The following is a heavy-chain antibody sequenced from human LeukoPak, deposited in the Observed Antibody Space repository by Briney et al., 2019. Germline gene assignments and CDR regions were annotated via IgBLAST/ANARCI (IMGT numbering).Heavy chain of an antibody. V-gene: IGHV1-8*03. Sequence: ASVKVSCKASGYTFTSCAVSWVRQAPGQGPEWMGWISTYSDNTNFAQKFQGRVTISRNTSITTAYMELSGLTSEDTAVYYCASYSGYAQWGQGTLVTVSS. CDR1: GYTFTSCA. CDR2: ISTYSDNT. J-gene: IGHJ4*02. CDR3: ASYSGYAQ. D-gene: IGHD5-12*01.